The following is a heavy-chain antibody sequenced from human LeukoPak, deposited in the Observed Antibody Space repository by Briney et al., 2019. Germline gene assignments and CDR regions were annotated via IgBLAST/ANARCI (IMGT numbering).Heavy chain of an antibody. CDR1: GFTFSSYA. CDR2: ITGSGGST. J-gene: IGHJ4*02. CDR3: AKDSQTYYYGSGSYFDY. Sequence: HPGGSLRLSCAASGFTFSSYAMSWVRQAPGKGLEWVSAITGSGGSTYYADSVKGRFTISRDNSKNTLYLQINSLKVEDTAVYYCAKDSQTYYYGSGSYFDYWGQGTLVTVSS. D-gene: IGHD3-10*01. V-gene: IGHV3-23*01.